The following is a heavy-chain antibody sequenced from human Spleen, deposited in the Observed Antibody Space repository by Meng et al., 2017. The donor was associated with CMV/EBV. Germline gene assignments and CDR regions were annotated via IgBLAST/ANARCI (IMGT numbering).Heavy chain of an antibody. J-gene: IGHJ4*02. D-gene: IGHD5-18*01. CDR1: GGSVSSVSYH. CDR3: ARWVAGYSYDY. Sequence: SETLSLTCTVSGGSVSSVSYHWSWIRQPPGKGLEWIGYIYYSGSTNYNPSLKSRVTISVDTSKNQFSLKLSSVTAADTAVYYCARWVAGYSYDYWGQGTLVTVSS. V-gene: IGHV4-61*01. CDR2: IYYSGST.